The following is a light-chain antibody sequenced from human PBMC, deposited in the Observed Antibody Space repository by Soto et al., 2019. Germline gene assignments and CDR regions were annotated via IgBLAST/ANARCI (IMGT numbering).Light chain of an antibody. CDR1: QSVSNY. V-gene: IGKV3-11*01. CDR3: QQRSDWPLT. Sequence: DIVVTQSPATLSLSPGERVTLSCRASQSVSNYLAWYQQKPGQAPRLLIYDASKRATGIPARFSGRGSGTDFTLTSSSLEPEDFAVYYCQQRSDWPLTFGGGTKVEIK. CDR2: DAS. J-gene: IGKJ4*01.